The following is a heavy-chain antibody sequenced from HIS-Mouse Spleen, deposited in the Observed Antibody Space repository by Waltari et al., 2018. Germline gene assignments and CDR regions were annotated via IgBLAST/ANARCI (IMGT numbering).Heavy chain of an antibody. J-gene: IGHJ2*01. Sequence: QLQLQESGPGLVKPSETLSLTCTVAGGSISSRSSYLGWIRQPPGKGLEWIGSIYYSGSTYYNPSLKSRVTISVDTSKNQFSLKLSSVTAADTAVYYCAREIPYSSSWYDWYFDLWGRGTLVTVSS. CDR1: GGSISSRSSY. V-gene: IGHV4-39*07. CDR2: IYYSGST. D-gene: IGHD6-13*01. CDR3: AREIPYSSSWYDWYFDL.